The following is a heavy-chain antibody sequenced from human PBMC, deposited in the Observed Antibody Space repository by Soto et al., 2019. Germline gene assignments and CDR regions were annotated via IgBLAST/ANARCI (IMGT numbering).Heavy chain of an antibody. D-gene: IGHD2-15*01. J-gene: IGHJ6*02. Sequence: ASVKVSCKASAGTFSSYAISWVRQAPGQGLEWMGGLIPIFGTANYAQKFQGRVTITADESTSTAYMELSSLRSEDTAVYYCARDDIVVVVAATYGMDVWGQGTTVTVSS. CDR2: LIPIFGTA. V-gene: IGHV1-69*13. CDR1: AGTFSSYA. CDR3: ARDDIVVVVAATYGMDV.